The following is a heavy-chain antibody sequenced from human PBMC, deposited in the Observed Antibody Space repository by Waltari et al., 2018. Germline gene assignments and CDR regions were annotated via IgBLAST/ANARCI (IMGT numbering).Heavy chain of an antibody. CDR1: GYTFTSYA. CDR2: INAGNGNT. Sequence: QVQLVQSGAEVKKPGASVKVSCKASGYTFTSYAMHWVRQAPGQRLEWMGWINAGNGNTKYSQKCQGRVTITRDTSASTAYMELSSLRSEDTAVYYCAREAPYLDDWGQGTLVTVSS. CDR3: AREAPYLDD. V-gene: IGHV1-3*01. J-gene: IGHJ4*02.